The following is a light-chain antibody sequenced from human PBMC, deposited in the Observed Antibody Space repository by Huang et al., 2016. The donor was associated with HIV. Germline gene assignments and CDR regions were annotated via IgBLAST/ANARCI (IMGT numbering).Light chain of an antibody. CDR3: MQGLQTRIT. Sequence: DIVMTQSPLSLAVTPGETASISCRSSERLLHSIGYNYLEWYQQKTGQSPRLLIYMGSNRASGVPDRFRGSGSGTDFTLKISRVEAEDVGVYYCMQGLQTRITFGQGTRLEMK. J-gene: IGKJ5*01. CDR2: MGS. CDR1: ERLLHSIGYNY. V-gene: IGKV2-28*01.